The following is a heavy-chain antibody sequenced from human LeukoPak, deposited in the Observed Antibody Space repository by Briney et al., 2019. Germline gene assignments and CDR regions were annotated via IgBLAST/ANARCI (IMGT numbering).Heavy chain of an antibody. V-gene: IGHV4-59*01. CDR1: GGPISSYY. CDR3: ARGRGDYGDLEPYY. Sequence: SETLSLTCTVSGGPISSYYWSWIRQPPGKGLEWIGYIYYSGSTNYNPSLKSRVTISVDTSKNQFSLKLSSVTAADTAVYYCARGRGDYGDLEPYYWGQGTLVTVSS. CDR2: IYYSGST. J-gene: IGHJ4*02. D-gene: IGHD4-17*01.